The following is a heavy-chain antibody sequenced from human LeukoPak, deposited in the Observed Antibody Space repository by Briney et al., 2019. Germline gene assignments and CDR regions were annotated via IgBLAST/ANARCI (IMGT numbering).Heavy chain of an antibody. CDR3: ARYISTIVVAPGY. J-gene: IGHJ4*02. V-gene: IGHV3-33*01. D-gene: IGHD3-22*01. Sequence: GGSLRLSCAASGFTFSSYGMHWVRQATGKGLEWVAVIWNDGSKKYYADSVKGRFTISRDNSKNTLYLQMNSLRAEDTAVFYCARYISTIVVAPGYWGQGTLVTVSP. CDR2: IWNDGSKK. CDR1: GFTFSSYG.